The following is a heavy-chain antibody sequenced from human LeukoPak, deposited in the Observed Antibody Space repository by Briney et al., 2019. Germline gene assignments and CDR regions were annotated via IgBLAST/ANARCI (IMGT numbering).Heavy chain of an antibody. CDR2: IFYLGST. CDR3: ARITGGYSYGYFDY. CDR1: GGSISSGNFY. Sequence: SQTLSLTCTVSGGSISSGNFYWSWIRQPPGKGLEWIGYIFYLGSTYYNPSLKSRVTISVDTSKNQFSLKLSSVTAADTAVYYCARITGGYSYGYFDYWGQGTLVTVSS. D-gene: IGHD5-18*01. J-gene: IGHJ4*02. V-gene: IGHV4-30-4*01.